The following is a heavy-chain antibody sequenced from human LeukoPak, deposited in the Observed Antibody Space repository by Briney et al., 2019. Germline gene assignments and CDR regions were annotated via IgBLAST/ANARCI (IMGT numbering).Heavy chain of an antibody. CDR2: IYYSGST. Sequence: SQTLSLTCTVSGGSISSGDYYWSWIRQPPGKGLEWIGYIYYSGSTYYNPSLKSRVTVSVDTSKNLFSLKLGSVTAADTAVYYCARHVTVTYDAFDLWGQGTMVTVSS. V-gene: IGHV4-30-4*01. J-gene: IGHJ3*01. CDR3: ARHVTVTYDAFDL. CDR1: GGSISSGDYY. D-gene: IGHD4-11*01.